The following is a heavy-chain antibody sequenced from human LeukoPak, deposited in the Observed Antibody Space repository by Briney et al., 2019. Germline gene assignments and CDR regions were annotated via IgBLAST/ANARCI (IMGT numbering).Heavy chain of an antibody. CDR2: IRYDGTNT. Sequence: GGSLRLSCAASGFTFSSYGMHWVRQAPGKGLGWVACIRYDGTNTYYADSVKGRFTISRDNSKNTLYLQMNSLRAEDTAVYYCAKDRSFWSGYYWARSGDFDYWGQGTLVTVSS. D-gene: IGHD3-3*01. V-gene: IGHV3-30*02. CDR3: AKDRSFWSGYYWARSGDFDY. CDR1: GFTFSSYG. J-gene: IGHJ4*02.